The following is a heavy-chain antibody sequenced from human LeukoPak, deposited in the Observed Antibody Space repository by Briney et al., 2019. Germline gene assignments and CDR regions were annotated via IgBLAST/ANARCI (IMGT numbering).Heavy chain of an antibody. J-gene: IGHJ3*02. CDR1: GFTVSSNY. CDR2: IYSGGST. Sequence: GGSLRLSCAASGFTVSSNYMSWVRQAPGKGLEWVSVIYSGGSTYYADSVKGRFTISRDNSKNTLYLQMNSLRAEDTAVYYCARVYGSGSYYDEDDAFDIWGQGTMVTVSS. V-gene: IGHV3-53*05. CDR3: ARVYGSGSYYDEDDAFDI. D-gene: IGHD3-10*01.